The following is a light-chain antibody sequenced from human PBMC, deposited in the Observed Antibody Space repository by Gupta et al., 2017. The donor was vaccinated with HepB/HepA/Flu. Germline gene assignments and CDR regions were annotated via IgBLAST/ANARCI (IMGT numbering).Light chain of an antibody. CDR3: GTWDSSLSAGV. CDR1: SSNIGNNY. CDR2: DNN. Sequence: QSALTQPPSVSAAPGQEVTISCPGSSSNIGNNYVSWYQQFPGTAPKLLIFDNNKRPSGFPDRFAGSKSGASATLAITGLRTGDEADYYCGTWDSSLSAGVFGGGTRLTVL. V-gene: IGLV1-51*01. J-gene: IGLJ2*01.